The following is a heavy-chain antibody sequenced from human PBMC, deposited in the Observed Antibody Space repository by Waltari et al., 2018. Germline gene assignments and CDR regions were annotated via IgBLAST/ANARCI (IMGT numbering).Heavy chain of an antibody. V-gene: IGHV1-46*01. CDR1: GYTFTRYY. D-gene: IGHD6-25*01. J-gene: IGHJ3*02. CDR3: ASGGYSSVSDALNI. Sequence: QDLLVQSGAEVKKPGASVKISCKTSGYTFTRYYMHWVRQVPGQGLEWMGMVNPIGVNTISPQKFQGRFIMTRDMSTNTVYMEVYSLRSEDTAVYYCASGGYSSVSDALNIWGQGTMVTVSS. CDR2: VNPIGVNT.